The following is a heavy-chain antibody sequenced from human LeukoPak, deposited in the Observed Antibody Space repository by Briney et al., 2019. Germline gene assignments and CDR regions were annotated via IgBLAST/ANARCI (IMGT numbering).Heavy chain of an antibody. J-gene: IGHJ4*02. CDR2: IYIGGNT. V-gene: IGHV3-53*01. CDR1: GFTVSSNY. CDR3: AKSGY. Sequence: GGSLRLSCVASGFTVSSNYMTWVRQAPGKGLEWVSIIYIGGNTYYADSVKGRFTISRGNSKNTLYLQMNSLRAEDTAVYYCAKSGYWGQGTLVTVSS.